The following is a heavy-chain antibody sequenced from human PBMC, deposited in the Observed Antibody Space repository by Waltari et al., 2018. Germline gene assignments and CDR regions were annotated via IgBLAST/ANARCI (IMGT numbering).Heavy chain of an antibody. V-gene: IGHV4-34*01. D-gene: IGHD3-22*01. J-gene: IGHJ6*02. CDR3: ARQTYYYDSSGYYRPNYYYGMDV. Sequence: QVQLQQWGAGLLKPSETLSLTCAVYGGSFSGYYWSWIRQPPGKGLEWIGEINHSGSTNYNPSLKSRVTISGDTSKNQFSLKLSSVTAADTAVYYCARQTYYYDSSGYYRPNYYYGMDVWGQGTTVTVSS. CDR2: INHSGST. CDR1: GGSFSGYY.